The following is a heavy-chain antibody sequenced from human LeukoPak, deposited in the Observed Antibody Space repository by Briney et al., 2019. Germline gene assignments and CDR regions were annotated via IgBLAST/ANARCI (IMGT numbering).Heavy chain of an antibody. CDR2: IYYSGST. J-gene: IGHJ5*02. CDR1: GGSISSYY. CDR3: AREVAAAGTPYNWFDP. D-gene: IGHD6-13*01. Sequence: SETLSLTCTVSGGSISSYYWSWIRQPPGKGLEWIGYIYYSGSTNYNPSLKSRVTISVDTSKNQFSLKLSSVTAADTAVYYCAREVAAAGTPYNWFDPWGPATLVIVSS. V-gene: IGHV4-59*01.